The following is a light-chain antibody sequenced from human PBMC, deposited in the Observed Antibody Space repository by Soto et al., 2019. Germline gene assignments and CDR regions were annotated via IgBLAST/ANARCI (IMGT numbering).Light chain of an antibody. Sequence: IQMTQSPGTLPVSPGERATLSCRSSQTIYSNVAWYQQRPGQAPRLLIYRASARATGIQARFSGSGSGTDFTLTISLLEPEDFAXXXCQQYXSXGTVGQGTKVDIK. CDR1: QTIYSN. J-gene: IGKJ1*01. CDR3: QQYXSXGT. CDR2: RAS. V-gene: IGKV3-15*01.